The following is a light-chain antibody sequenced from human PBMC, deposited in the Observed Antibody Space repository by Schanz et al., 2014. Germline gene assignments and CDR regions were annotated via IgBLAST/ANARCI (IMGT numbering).Light chain of an antibody. CDR3: CSYAGSYTWV. V-gene: IGLV2-11*01. Sequence: QSVLTQPRSVSESPGQSVTISCTGTSSDVGGYDYVSWYQLHPGKAPKLMIYDVTKRPSGVPDRFSGSKSGNTASLTISGLQAEDEADYYCCSYAGSYTWVFGGGTKLTVL. CDR2: DVT. CDR1: SSDVGGYDY. J-gene: IGLJ3*02.